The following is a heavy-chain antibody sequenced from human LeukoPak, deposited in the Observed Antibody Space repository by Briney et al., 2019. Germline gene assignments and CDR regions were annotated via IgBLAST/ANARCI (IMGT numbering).Heavy chain of an antibody. D-gene: IGHD1-26*01. CDR3: ARDDILGAAPDY. J-gene: IGHJ4*02. CDR2: ISAYNGNT. Sequence: ASVKVSCKASGYTFTSYGVTWVRQAPGQGLEWMGWISAYNGNTNYAQKLQGRVNMTTDTSTSTAYMELGSLRSDDTAVYYCARDDILGAAPDYWGQGTRVTVSS. CDR1: GYTFTSYG. V-gene: IGHV1-18*01.